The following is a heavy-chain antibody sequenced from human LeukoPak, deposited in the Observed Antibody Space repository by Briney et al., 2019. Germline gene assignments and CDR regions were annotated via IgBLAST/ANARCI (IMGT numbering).Heavy chain of an antibody. CDR1: GFTFSSYA. CDR2: ISYDGSNK. Sequence: GGSLRLSCAASGFTFSSYAMSWVRQAPGKGLEWVAVISYDGSNKYYADSVKGRFTISRDSSKNTLFLQMSSLRVEDTAVYYCAKEGYGDYGGGTFDMWGQGTMVTVSS. D-gene: IGHD4-17*01. CDR3: AKEGYGDYGGGTFDM. V-gene: IGHV3-30*18. J-gene: IGHJ3*02.